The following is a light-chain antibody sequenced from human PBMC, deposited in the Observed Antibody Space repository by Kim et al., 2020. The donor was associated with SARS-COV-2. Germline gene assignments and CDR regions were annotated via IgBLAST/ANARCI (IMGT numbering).Light chain of an antibody. CDR3: SSYTSSRTWV. CDR1: SSDVGGYNH. J-gene: IGLJ3*02. Sequence: GQSITNSCPRTSSDVGGYNHVSWYQQHPGKAPQLMLFGVSQRPSGVSHRFSGPKSGNTASLTISGLQAEDEADYHCSSYTSSRTWVFGGGTQLTVL. CDR2: GVS. V-gene: IGLV2-14*03.